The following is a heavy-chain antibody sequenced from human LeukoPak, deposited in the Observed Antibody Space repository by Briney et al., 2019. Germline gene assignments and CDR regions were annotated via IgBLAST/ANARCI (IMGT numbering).Heavy chain of an antibody. V-gene: IGHV3-7*01. CDR3: ARGVVPAAYYYYYMDV. CDR2: IKQDGSEK. J-gene: IGHJ6*03. CDR1: GFTFSSYW. D-gene: IGHD2-2*01. Sequence: PGGSLRHSCAASGFTFSSYWMSWVRQAPGKGLEWVANIKQDGSEKYYADSVKGRFTISRDNAKNSLYLQMNSLRAEDTAVYYCARGVVPAAYYYYYMDVWGKGTTVTVSS.